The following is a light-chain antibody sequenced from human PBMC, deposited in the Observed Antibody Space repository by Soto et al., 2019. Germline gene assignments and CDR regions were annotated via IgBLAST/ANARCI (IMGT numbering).Light chain of an antibody. J-gene: IGLJ1*01. CDR2: EVS. CDR3: NSYVGSNNYV. V-gene: IGLV2-14*01. CDR1: SSDIGGYKY. Sequence: QSVLTQPASVSGSPGQSITISCTGTSSDIGGYKYVSWYQQHPGKAPKLIIFEVSNRPSGVSDRFSGSNSGNTASLTISGLQADDEADYYCNSYVGSNNYVFGNGTKVTVL.